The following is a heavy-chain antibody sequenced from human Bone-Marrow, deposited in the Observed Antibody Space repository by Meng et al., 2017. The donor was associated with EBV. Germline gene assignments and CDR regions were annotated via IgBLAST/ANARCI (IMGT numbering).Heavy chain of an antibody. CDR1: GFSFSSYW. CDR2: LNEHGTIT. Sequence: VPLVESGGALVQPGGSLRLSCAASGFSFSSYWMHWVRQAPGKGPVWVSRLNEHGTITTYADSVKGRFTISRDNAKNTLYLQMNSLRVEDTAVYYCSRDLVGSDDYWGQGTLVTVSS. J-gene: IGHJ4*02. CDR3: SRDLVGSDDY. V-gene: IGHV3-74*01.